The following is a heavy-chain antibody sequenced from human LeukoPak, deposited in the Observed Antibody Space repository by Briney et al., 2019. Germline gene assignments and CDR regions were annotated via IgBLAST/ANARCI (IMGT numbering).Heavy chain of an antibody. Sequence: SETLSLTCTVSGGSISSYYWSWIRQPAGKGLEWIGRIYTSGSTNYNPSLKSRVTMSVDTSKNQFSLKLSSVTAADTAVYYCARGGPDYGGNRPAIYWGQGTLVTVSS. CDR2: IYTSGST. CDR1: GGSISSYY. D-gene: IGHD4-23*01. J-gene: IGHJ4*02. CDR3: ARGGPDYGGNRPAIY. V-gene: IGHV4-4*07.